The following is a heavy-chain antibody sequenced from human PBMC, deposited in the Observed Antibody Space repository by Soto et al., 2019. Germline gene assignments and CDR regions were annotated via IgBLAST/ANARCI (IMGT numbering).Heavy chain of an antibody. V-gene: IGHV3-23*01. CDR2: ISGGGGAI. CDR1: GFTFSSHA. J-gene: IGHJ4*02. CDR3: AKIIDGAGSDY. D-gene: IGHD1-26*01. Sequence: EVQLLEFGGGLVQPGGSLRLSCAASGFTFSSHAFTWVRQAPGRGLEWVSSISGGGGAIYYADSVKGRFTFSRDNSKNTLSLQMNSLRVEDTAVYYCAKIIDGAGSDYWGKGTLVTVSS.